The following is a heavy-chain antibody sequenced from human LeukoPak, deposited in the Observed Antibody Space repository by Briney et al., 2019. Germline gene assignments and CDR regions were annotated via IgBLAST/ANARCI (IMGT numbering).Heavy chain of an antibody. V-gene: IGHV3-7*01. J-gene: IGHJ4*02. Sequence: PGGSLRLSCPASGFTFSNYWMNWVRQAPGKGLEWVANIKQDGSEKYYVDSVKGRFTISRDNAENSLYLQMNSLRAEDTAVYYCAGLVDYGDYWDYWGQGTLVTVSS. CDR1: GFTFSNYW. D-gene: IGHD4-17*01. CDR2: IKQDGSEK. CDR3: AGLVDYGDYWDY.